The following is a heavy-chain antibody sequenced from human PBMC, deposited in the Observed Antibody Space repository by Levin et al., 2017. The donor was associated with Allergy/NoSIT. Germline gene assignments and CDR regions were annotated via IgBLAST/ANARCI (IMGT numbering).Heavy chain of an antibody. Sequence: ASVKVSCKASGYTFTGHYLHWVRQAPGQGLEWMGWINLNSGGTNLPQKFENRVTMTRDTSIATAYMELNRLRSDDTAIYYCAKEGSCSNGGCASSRGGFGMDVWGQGTPVTVSS. V-gene: IGHV1-2*02. CDR3: AKEGSCSNGGCASSRGGFGMDV. CDR2: INLNSGGT. D-gene: IGHD2-8*01. J-gene: IGHJ6*02. CDR1: GYTFTGHY.